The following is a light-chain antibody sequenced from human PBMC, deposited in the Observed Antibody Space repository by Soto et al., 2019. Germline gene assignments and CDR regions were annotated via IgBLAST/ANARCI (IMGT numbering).Light chain of an antibody. V-gene: IGLV1-40*01. J-gene: IGLJ1*01. CDR2: GNN. Sequence: QSVLTQPPSVSGAPGQRVTISCTGSSSNIGAGYDVHWYQQLPGTAPKLLIYGNNHRPSGVPDRCSGSKSGTSASLAITGLQAEDEADYYCQSYDSSLISYVFGTGTKLTVL. CDR1: SSNIGAGYD. CDR3: QSYDSSLISYV.